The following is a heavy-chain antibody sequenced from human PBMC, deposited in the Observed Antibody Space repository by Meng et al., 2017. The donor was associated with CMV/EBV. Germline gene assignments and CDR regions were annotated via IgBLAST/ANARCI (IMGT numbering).Heavy chain of an antibody. CDR1: GYTFTGYY. CDR3: ARFMSSSWDHYFDY. D-gene: IGHD6-13*01. Sequence: QWRLVTSWAGVSKPVASVKVSCKTSGYTFTGYYMHWVRQAPGQGLEWMGWINPNSGGTNYAQKFQGRVTMTRDTSISTAYMELSRLRSDDTAVYYCARFMSSSWDHYFDYWGQGTLVTVSS. V-gene: IGHV1-2*02. J-gene: IGHJ4*02. CDR2: INPNSGGT.